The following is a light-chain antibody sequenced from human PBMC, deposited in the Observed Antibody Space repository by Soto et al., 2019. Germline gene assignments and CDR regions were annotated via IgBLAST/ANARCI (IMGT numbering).Light chain of an antibody. CDR1: ESISDW. J-gene: IGKJ1*01. CDR2: KAS. V-gene: IGKV1-5*03. CDR3: QQYNVYPLT. Sequence: DIHMTESPSTLSASVGDRVTITCRASESISDWLAWYQQKPGKAPNLLIQKASTLKSGVPSRFSGSGSGTEFTLTIGSLQPDDFATYYCQQYNVYPLTFGQGTKVDIK.